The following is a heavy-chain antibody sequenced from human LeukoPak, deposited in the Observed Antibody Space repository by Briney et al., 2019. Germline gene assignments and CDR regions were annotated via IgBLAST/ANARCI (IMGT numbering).Heavy chain of an antibody. CDR1: SGSFSGYY. CDR3: ARRRIVVVVAATPRYYFDY. CDR2: INHSGST. J-gene: IGHJ4*02. D-gene: IGHD2-15*01. V-gene: IGHV4-34*01. Sequence: KPSETLSLTCAVYSGSFSGYYWSWIRQPPGKGLEWIGEINHSGSTNYNPSLKSRVTISVDTSKNQFSLELSSVTAADTAVYYCARRRIVVVVAATPRYYFDYWGQGTLVTVSS.